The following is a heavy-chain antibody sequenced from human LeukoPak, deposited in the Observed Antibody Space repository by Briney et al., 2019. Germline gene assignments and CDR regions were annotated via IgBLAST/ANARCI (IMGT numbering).Heavy chain of an antibody. CDR3: ARDLPYEA. Sequence: SETLSLTCAVYGGSFSNHYRTWIRQPPGKGREWIGEINHSGSTSYNPFLKSRVSISVDTSKNQFSLKLTSVTAADTAMYYCARDLPYEAWGQGTLVTVSS. J-gene: IGHJ5*02. D-gene: IGHD3-16*01. CDR2: INHSGST. CDR1: GGSFSNHY. V-gene: IGHV4-34*01.